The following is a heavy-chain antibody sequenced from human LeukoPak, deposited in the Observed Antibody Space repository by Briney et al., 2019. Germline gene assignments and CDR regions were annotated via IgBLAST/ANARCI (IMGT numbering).Heavy chain of an antibody. J-gene: IGHJ5*02. V-gene: IGHV4-4*07. CDR2: IYTSGST. CDR3: ARAPSPLYSSGWSYNWSDP. Sequence: SETLSLTCTVSGGSISSYYWSWIRQPAGKGLEWIGRIYTSGSTNYNPSLKSRVTMSVDTSKNQFSLKLSSVTAADTAVYYCARAPSPLYSSGWSYNWSDPWGQGTLVTVSS. CDR1: GGSISSYY. D-gene: IGHD6-19*01.